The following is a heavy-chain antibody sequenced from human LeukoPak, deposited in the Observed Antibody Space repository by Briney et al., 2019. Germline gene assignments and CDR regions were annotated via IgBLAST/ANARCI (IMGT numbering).Heavy chain of an antibody. V-gene: IGHV4-4*07. CDR2: IYTSGST. D-gene: IGHD3-22*01. CDR3: ARVLSYYDSSGYLNYYYMDV. J-gene: IGHJ6*03. CDR1: GGSISSYY. Sequence: SETLSLTCTVSGGSISSYYWRWIRQPAGKGLEWIGRIYTSGSTNYNPSLKSRVTISVDKPKNQFSLKLSSVTAADTAVYYCARVLSYYDSSGYLNYYYMDVWGKGTTVTVSS.